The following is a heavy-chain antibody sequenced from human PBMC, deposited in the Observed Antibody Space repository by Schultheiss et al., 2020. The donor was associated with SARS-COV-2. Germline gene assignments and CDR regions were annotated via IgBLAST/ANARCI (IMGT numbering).Heavy chain of an antibody. CDR3: AVFSDYDFWSGYMDV. J-gene: IGHJ6*03. CDR1: GFTFSSYA. V-gene: IGHV3-23*01. D-gene: IGHD3-3*01. CDR2: ISGSGGST. Sequence: GGSLRLSCAASGFTFSSYAMSWVRQAPGKGLEWVSAISGSGGSTYYADSVKGRFTISRDNSKNTLYLQMNSLRAEDTAVYYCAVFSDYDFWSGYMDVWGEGTTVTVSS.